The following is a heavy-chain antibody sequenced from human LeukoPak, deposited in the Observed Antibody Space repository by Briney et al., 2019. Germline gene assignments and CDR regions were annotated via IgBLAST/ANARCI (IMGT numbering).Heavy chain of an antibody. CDR3: AKDHPPYCSGTSCYPFDY. CDR2: IRTSGQST. J-gene: IGHJ4*02. V-gene: IGHV3-23*01. CDR1: GFIFSNFA. D-gene: IGHD2-2*01. Sequence: PGGSLTLSCAASGFIFSNFAMSWVRRAPGKGLEWVSGIRTSGQSTYYADSVKGRFTISRDDSKNTLYLQMNSLRAEDTAVYYCAKDHPPYCSGTSCYPFDYWGQGTLVTVSS.